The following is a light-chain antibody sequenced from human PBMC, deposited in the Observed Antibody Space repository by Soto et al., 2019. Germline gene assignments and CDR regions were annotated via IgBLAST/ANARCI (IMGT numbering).Light chain of an antibody. Sequence: EIVMTQTPATLSASPGERATLSCRASQSVSNNLAWYHQKPGQAPRLLIYGASTRATGIPARFSGSGSGTEFTLTISSLQPEDFAVYYCQQYNNWWTFGQGTKVEIK. V-gene: IGKV3-15*01. CDR1: QSVSNN. CDR2: GAS. J-gene: IGKJ1*01. CDR3: QQYNNWWT.